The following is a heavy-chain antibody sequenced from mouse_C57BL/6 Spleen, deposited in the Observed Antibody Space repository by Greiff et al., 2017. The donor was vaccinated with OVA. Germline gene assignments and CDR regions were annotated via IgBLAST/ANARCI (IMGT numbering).Heavy chain of an antibody. CDR2: IYPGDGDT. V-gene: IGHV1-82*01. D-gene: IGHD2-4*01. CDR1: GYAFSSSW. Sequence: VQLQQSGPELVKPGASVKISCKASGYAFSSSWMNWVKQRPGKGLEWIGRIYPGDGDTNYNGKFKGKATLTADKSSSTAYMQLSSLTSEDSAVYFCARGDYDYVFDYWGQGTTLTVSS. J-gene: IGHJ2*01. CDR3: ARGDYDYVFDY.